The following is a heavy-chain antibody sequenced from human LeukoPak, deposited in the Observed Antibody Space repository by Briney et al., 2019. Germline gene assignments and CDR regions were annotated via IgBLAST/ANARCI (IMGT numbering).Heavy chain of an antibody. D-gene: IGHD6-19*01. J-gene: IGHJ3*02. V-gene: IGHV3-23*01. Sequence: GGSLRLSCAPSGFNFSSFGVNWVAQGPGKGLEGVSGISFIISTWSADSVKGRFTISRDNSKNTVYLQMNSLRDDDTAVYYCAKGTSSLNYDAFDIWGQGTLVTVSS. CDR2: ISFIIST. CDR3: AKGTSSLNYDAFDI. CDR1: GFNFSSFG.